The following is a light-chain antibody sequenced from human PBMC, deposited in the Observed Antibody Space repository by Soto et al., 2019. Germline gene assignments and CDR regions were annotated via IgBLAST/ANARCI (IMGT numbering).Light chain of an antibody. V-gene: IGLV1-40*01. Sequence: QSVLTQPPSVSGAPGQRGTISGTGSSSNIGAGHDVHWYQQLPGTAPKLLIYGNGNRPSGVPERFSGSKSGTSASLAITGLQAEDEADYYCQSYDSSLSGSEVFGTGTKVTVL. CDR3: QSYDSSLSGSEV. CDR1: SSNIGAGHD. CDR2: GNG. J-gene: IGLJ1*01.